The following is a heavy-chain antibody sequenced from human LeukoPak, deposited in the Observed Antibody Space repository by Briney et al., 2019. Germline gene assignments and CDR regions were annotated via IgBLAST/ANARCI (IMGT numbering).Heavy chain of an antibody. D-gene: IGHD1-26*01. V-gene: IGHV4-38-2*02. J-gene: IGHJ3*02. Sequence: SETLSLTCTVSGYSISSGYYWGWIRQPPGKGLEWIGSIYHSGSTYYNPSLKSRVTMSVDTSKNQFSLKLSSVTAADTAVYYCATELAIGAFDIWGQGTMVTVSS. CDR1: GYSISSGYY. CDR3: ATELAIGAFDI. CDR2: IYHSGST.